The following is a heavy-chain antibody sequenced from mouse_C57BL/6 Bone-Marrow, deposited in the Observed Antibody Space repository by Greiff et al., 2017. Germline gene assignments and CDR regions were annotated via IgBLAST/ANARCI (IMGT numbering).Heavy chain of an antibody. V-gene: IGHV14-3*01. J-gene: IGHJ3*01. CDR1: GFNFKNTY. CDR2: IDPANGNT. Sequence: EVQLQQSVAELVRPGASVKLSCTASGFNFKNTYMHWVKQRPEQGLEWIGRIDPANGNTKYAPKFQGKATITADTSSNTAYLQLSSLTSEDTAIYDCAREVGRGALAYWGQGTLVTVSA. CDR3: AREVGRGALAY. D-gene: IGHD1-1*02.